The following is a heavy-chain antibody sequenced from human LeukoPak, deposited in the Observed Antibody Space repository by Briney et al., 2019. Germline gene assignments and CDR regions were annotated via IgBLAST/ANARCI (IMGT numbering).Heavy chain of an antibody. CDR3: ATSRGYDYVWGSYRYSGY. J-gene: IGHJ4*02. D-gene: IGHD3-16*02. CDR1: GYTFTSYY. Sequence: GASVKVSCKASGYTFTSYYMHWVRQAPGQGLEWMGIINPSGGSTSYAQKFQGRVTMTRDMSTSTVYMELSSLRSEDTAVYYCATSRGYDYVWGSYRYSGYWGQGTLVTVSS. CDR2: INPSGGST. V-gene: IGHV1-46*01.